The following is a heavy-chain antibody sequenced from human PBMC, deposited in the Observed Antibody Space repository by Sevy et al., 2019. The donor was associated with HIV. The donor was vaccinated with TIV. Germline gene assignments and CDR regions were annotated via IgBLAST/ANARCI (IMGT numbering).Heavy chain of an antibody. CDR3: VVGYYGSGWYFDL. CDR2: ISGSGGST. Sequence: GGSLRLSCAASGFTFSSYAMSWVRQAPGKGLEWVSAISGSGGSTYYADSVKGRFTISRDNSKNTLYLQRNSLRAEDTAVYYCVVGYYGSGWYFDLWGRGTLVTVSS. V-gene: IGHV3-23*01. J-gene: IGHJ2*01. CDR1: GFTFSSYA. D-gene: IGHD3-10*01.